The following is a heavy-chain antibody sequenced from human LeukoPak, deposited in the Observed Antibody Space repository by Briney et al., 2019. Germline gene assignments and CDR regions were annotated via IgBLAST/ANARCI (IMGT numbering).Heavy chain of an antibody. Sequence: PSETLSLTCTVSGGSISNSNYFWGWIRQPPGKGLGWIGNIYYSGSTYCNPSLKSRVTMSVDTSKNQFSLKLSSVTAADTAVYYCARLAASCSSTSCSFDYWGQGTLVTVSS. CDR2: IYYSGST. J-gene: IGHJ4*02. V-gene: IGHV4-39*01. CDR3: ARLAASCSSTSCSFDY. D-gene: IGHD2-2*01. CDR1: GGSISNSNYF.